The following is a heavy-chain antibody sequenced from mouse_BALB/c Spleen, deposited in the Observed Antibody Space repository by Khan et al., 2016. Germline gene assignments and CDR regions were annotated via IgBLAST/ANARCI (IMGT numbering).Heavy chain of an antibody. CDR1: GFTFSSYG. CDR2: INSNGGST. V-gene: IGHV5-6-3*01. D-gene: IGHD1-1*01. Sequence: EVELVESGGGLVQPGGSLKLSCAASGFTFSSYGMSWVRQTPDKRLELVATINSNGGSTYYPDSVKGRFTISRDNAKNTLYLQMSSLKSEDTAMXSCARGMTTVRYFDVWGAGTTVTVSS. CDR3: ARGMTTVRYFDV. J-gene: IGHJ1*01.